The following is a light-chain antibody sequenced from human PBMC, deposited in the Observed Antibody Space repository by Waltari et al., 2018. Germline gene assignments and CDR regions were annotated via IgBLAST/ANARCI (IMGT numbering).Light chain of an antibody. CDR2: DAS. V-gene: IGKV3-11*01. Sequence: EVVLTQSPAALSLSPGERASLSCRASQSVDTSLAWYQQTPGQAPRLVIYDASKRATGIPPRFSGSGSGTDFTLTISSLEPEDFTVYYCQQHSNWPPSITFGQG. J-gene: IGKJ5*01. CDR1: QSVDTS. CDR3: QQHSNWPPSIT.